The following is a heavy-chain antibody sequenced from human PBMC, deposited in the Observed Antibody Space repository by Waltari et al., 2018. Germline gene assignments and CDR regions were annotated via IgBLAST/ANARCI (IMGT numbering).Heavy chain of an antibody. J-gene: IGHJ4*02. D-gene: IGHD6-6*01. CDR3: ARERAALTYYFDY. CDR1: GGSISSSSYY. V-gene: IGHV4-39*07. CDR2: IYYSGST. Sequence: QLQLQESGPGLVKPSETLSLTCTVSGGSISSSSYYWGWTRQPPGKGLEWIGSIYYSGSTYYNPSLKSRVTISVDTSKNQFSLKLSSVTAADTAVYYCARERAALTYYFDYWGQGTLVTVSS.